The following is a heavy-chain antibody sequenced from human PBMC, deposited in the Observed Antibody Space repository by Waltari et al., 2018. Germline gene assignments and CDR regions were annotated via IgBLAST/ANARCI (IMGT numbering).Heavy chain of an antibody. CDR2: ISYDGSNK. V-gene: IGHV3-30-3*01. CDR1: GFTFSSYA. J-gene: IGHJ4*02. D-gene: IGHD3-22*01. CDR3: AIIEEVVDFDY. Sequence: QVQLVESGGGVVQPGRSLRLSCAASGFTFSSYAMHWVRQAPGKGLEWVAVISYDGSNKYYADSVKGRFTISRDNSKNTLYLQMNSLRAEDTAVYYCAIIEEVVDFDYWGQGTLVTVSS.